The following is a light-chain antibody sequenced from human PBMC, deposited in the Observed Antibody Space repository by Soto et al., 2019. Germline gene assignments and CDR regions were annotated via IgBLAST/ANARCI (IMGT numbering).Light chain of an antibody. CDR1: QSVSSSY. Sequence: EIVLTQSPGTLSLSPGERATLSCRPSQSVSSSYLAWYQQKPGQAPRLLIYGASSRATSIPDRFSGSGSGTDFTLTISRLEPEDFAVYYCQQYGSSPLTFGQGTKVDIK. CDR2: GAS. CDR3: QQYGSSPLT. J-gene: IGKJ1*01. V-gene: IGKV3-20*01.